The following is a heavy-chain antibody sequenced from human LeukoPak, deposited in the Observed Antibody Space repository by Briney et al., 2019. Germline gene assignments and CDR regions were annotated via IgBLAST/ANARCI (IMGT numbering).Heavy chain of an antibody. CDR3: AKGTTGMAPRGYFDD. CDR2: ISGSGGST. CDR1: GFTFSTYA. D-gene: IGHD5-18*01. Sequence: GGSLRPSCAVSGFTFSTYAMNWVRQAPGKGLEWVSVISGSGGSTYYADSVKGRFTISRDNSKNTLYLQMNSLTVEDTAVYYCAKGTTGMAPRGYFDDWGQGTLVTVSS. V-gene: IGHV3-23*01. J-gene: IGHJ4*02.